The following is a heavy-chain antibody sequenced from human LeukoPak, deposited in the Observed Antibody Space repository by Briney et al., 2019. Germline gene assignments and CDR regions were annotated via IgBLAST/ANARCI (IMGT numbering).Heavy chain of an antibody. CDR3: ARGRHVEGNCSGGSCYFHY. D-gene: IGHD2-15*01. J-gene: IGHJ4*02. V-gene: IGHV4-34*01. CDR2: INHSGST. CDR1: GGSFSGYY. Sequence: SETLSLTCAVYGGSFSGYYWSWIRQPPGKGLEWIGEINHSGSTNHNPSLKSRVTISVDTSKNQFSLKLSSVTAADTAVYYCARGRHVEGNCSGGSCYFHYWGQGTLVTVSS.